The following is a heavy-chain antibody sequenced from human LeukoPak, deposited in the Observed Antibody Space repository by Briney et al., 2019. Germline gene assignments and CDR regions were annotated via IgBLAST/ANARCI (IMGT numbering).Heavy chain of an antibody. J-gene: IGHJ6*02. D-gene: IGHD3-3*01. CDR2: IIPIFGTA. V-gene: IGHV1-69*13. Sequence: SVKVSCKASGGTFSSYAISWVRQAPGQGLEWMGGIIPIFGTANYAQKFQGRVTITADESTSTAYMELSSLRSEDTAVYYCARDVYYDFWGVYYYYGMDVWGQGTTVTVSS. CDR1: GGTFSSYA. CDR3: ARDVYYDFWGVYYYYGMDV.